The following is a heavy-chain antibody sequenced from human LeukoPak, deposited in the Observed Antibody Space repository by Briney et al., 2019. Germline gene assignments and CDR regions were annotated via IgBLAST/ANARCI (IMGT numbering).Heavy chain of an antibody. CDR2: IWYDGSNK. CDR1: GFTFSSSG. CDR3: ARTVDITYSSGWYPDY. J-gene: IGHJ4*02. D-gene: IGHD6-19*01. V-gene: IGHV3-33*01. Sequence: GGSLRLSCAASGFTFSSSGMHWARQAPGKGLEWVTVIWYDGSNKYYADSVKGRFTISRDNSKNTLYLQMNSLRAEDTAVYYCARTVDITYSSGWYPDYWGQGTLVTVSS.